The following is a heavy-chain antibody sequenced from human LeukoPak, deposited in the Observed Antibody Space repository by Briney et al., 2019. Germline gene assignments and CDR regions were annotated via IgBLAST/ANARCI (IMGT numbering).Heavy chain of an antibody. CDR1: GGSISSHY. V-gene: IGHV4-59*11. J-gene: IGHJ6*03. CDR2: IYYSGST. D-gene: IGHD5-18*01. CDR3: ARLKAAMGLYYYYYYMDV. Sequence: SETLSLTCTVSGGSISSHYWSWIRQPPGKGLEWIGYIYYSGSTNYNPSLKSRVTISVDMSKNQFSLKLSSVTAADTAVYYCARLKAAMGLYYYYYYMDVWGKGTTATVSS.